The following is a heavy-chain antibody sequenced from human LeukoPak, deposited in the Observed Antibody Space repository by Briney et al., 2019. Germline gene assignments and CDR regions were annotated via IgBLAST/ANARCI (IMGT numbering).Heavy chain of an antibody. CDR3: ARQSRGYSYGYWNY. D-gene: IGHD5-18*01. Sequence: SETLSLTCAVYGGSFSGYYWSWIRQPPGKGLEWIGEINHSGSTNYNPSLKSRVTISVDTSKNQFSLKLSSVTAADTAVYYCARQSRGYSYGYWNYWGQGTLVTVSS. J-gene: IGHJ4*02. CDR1: GGSFSGYY. V-gene: IGHV4-34*01. CDR2: INHSGST.